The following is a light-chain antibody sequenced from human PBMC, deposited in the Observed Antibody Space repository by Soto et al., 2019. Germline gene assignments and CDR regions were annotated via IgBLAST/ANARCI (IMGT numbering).Light chain of an antibody. CDR2: DVS. CDR3: SSYTSRRVV. J-gene: IGLJ2*01. Sequence: QSALTQPASVSGSPGQSITISCTGTSSDVGGYNYVSWYQQHPGKAPKLMIYDVSNRPSGVSNRFSGSKSGNTASPTISGLQAEDEADYYCSSYTSRRVVFGGGTQLTVL. CDR1: SSDVGGYNY. V-gene: IGLV2-14*01.